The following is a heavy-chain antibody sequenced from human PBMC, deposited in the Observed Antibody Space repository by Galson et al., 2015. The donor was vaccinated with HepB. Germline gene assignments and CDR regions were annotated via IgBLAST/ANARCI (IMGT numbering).Heavy chain of an antibody. CDR2: ISGSGGST. J-gene: IGHJ4*02. D-gene: IGHD3-22*01. CDR1: GFTFSSYA. V-gene: IGHV3-23*01. Sequence: SLRLSCAASGFTFSSYAMSWVRQAPGKGLEWVSAISGSGGSTYYADSVKGRFTISRDNSKNTLYLQMNSLRAEDTAVYYCAKDSRITMIVVVTHFDYWGQGTLVTVSS. CDR3: AKDSRITMIVVVTHFDY.